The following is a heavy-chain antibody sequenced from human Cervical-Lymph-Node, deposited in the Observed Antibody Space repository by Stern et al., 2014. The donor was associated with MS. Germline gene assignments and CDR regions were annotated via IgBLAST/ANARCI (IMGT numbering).Heavy chain of an antibody. D-gene: IGHD3-10*01. V-gene: IGHV3-11*01. CDR1: GFSFRNYY. Sequence: VQLEESGGGLVKPGGSLRLSCAASGFSFRNYYMSWIRQAPGQGLEWVSYISSSGDHIDYADSVKGRFTISRDNAKNSLYLQMNSLRADDTAIYYCVRADGSTDDYWGQGTLVTVSS. CDR2: ISSSGDHI. J-gene: IGHJ4*02. CDR3: VRADGSTDDY.